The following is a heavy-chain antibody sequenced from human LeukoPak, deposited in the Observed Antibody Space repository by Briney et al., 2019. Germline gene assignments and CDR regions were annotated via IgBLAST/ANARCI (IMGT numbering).Heavy chain of an antibody. CDR3: VRVGTRYYDIQPLFDY. D-gene: IGHD3-9*01. V-gene: IGHV1-3*01. CDR1: GYTFTSYA. Sequence: ASVKVSCKASGYTFTSYAMHWVRQAPGQRLEWMGWINAGNGNTKYSQKFQGRVTITRDTSASTAYMELSSLRSEDTAVYYCVRVGTRYYDIQPLFDYWGQGTLVTVSS. CDR2: INAGNGNT. J-gene: IGHJ4*02.